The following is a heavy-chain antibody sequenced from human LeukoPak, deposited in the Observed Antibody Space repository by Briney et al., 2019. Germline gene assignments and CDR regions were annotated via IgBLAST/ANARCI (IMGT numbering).Heavy chain of an antibody. V-gene: IGHV3-74*01. Sequence: GGSLRLSCAASGFTFSSYWMHWVRHAPGKGLVWVSRINSDGSTTSYADSVKGRFTISRDNAKNTLYLQMNSLRAEDTAVYYCARVYSSTIRYFDYWGQGTLVTVSS. CDR1: GFTFSSYW. CDR2: INSDGSTT. D-gene: IGHD6-13*01. CDR3: ARVYSSTIRYFDY. J-gene: IGHJ4*02.